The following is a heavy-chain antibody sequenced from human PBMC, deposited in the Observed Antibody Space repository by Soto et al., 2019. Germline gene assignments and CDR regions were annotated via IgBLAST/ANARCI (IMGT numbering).Heavy chain of an antibody. CDR2: ISAYNGNT. Sequence: ASVKVSCKASGYTFTSYGISWVRQAPGQGLEWMGWISAYNGNTNYAQKLQGRVTMTTDTSTRTAYMELRSLRSDDTAVYYCAREKTYGSGSYYMSYYYYGMDVWGQGTTVTVSS. J-gene: IGHJ6*02. D-gene: IGHD3-10*01. CDR1: GYTFTSYG. V-gene: IGHV1-18*01. CDR3: AREKTYGSGSYYMSYYYYGMDV.